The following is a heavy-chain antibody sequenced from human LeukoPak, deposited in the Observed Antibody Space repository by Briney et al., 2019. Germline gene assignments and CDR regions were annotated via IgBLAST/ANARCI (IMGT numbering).Heavy chain of an antibody. CDR1: GFTFSGYS. V-gene: IGHV3-48*02. CDR3: VRESTYAFHI. J-gene: IGHJ3*02. Sequence: PGGSLRLSCAASGFTFSGYSMNWVRQAPGKGLEWVSYTSSSSSTIYYADSVKGRFTISRDNARNSLYLQMNSLRDEDTAVYYCVRESTYAFHIWGQGTMVTVSS. CDR2: TSSSSSTI. D-gene: IGHD2/OR15-2a*01.